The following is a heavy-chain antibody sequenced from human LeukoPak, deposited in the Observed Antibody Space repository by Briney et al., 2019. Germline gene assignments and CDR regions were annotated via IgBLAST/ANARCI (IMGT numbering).Heavy chain of an antibody. Sequence: GASVKVSCKASGGTFSSYAISWVRQAPGQGLEWMGWMNPNSGNTGYAQKFQGRVTMTRNTSISTAYMELSSLRSEDTAVYYCARAPSRIRFTMIVVAPPGPPDYWGQGTLVTVSS. D-gene: IGHD3-22*01. CDR1: GGTFSSYA. J-gene: IGHJ4*02. CDR2: MNPNSGNT. CDR3: ARAPSRIRFTMIVVAPPGPPDY. V-gene: IGHV1-8*02.